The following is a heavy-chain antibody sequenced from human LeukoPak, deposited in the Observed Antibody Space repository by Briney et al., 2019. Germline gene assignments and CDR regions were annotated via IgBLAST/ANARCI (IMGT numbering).Heavy chain of an antibody. J-gene: IGHJ5*02. CDR2: ISAYNGNT. V-gene: IGHV1-18*01. CDR3: ARASTNSGTSHYAP. CDR1: GYTFPSYG. Sequence: ASVKVSCKASGYTFPSYGISWVRQAPGQGLEWMGWISAYNGNTNYAQKLQGRVTMTTDTSTGTAYMELRSLRSDDTAVYYCARASTNSGTSHYAPWGQGTLVTASS. D-gene: IGHD1-26*01.